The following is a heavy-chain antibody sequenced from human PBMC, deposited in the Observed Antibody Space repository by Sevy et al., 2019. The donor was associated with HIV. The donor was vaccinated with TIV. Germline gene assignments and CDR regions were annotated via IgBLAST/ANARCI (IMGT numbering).Heavy chain of an antibody. D-gene: IGHD1-26*01. J-gene: IGHJ6*02. V-gene: IGHV3-30*18. CDR3: ANAYSGSYSHSYLYALDD. Sequence: GGSLRLSCTGSGFSFSYYGIHWVRQAPGKGLDWVALISHDGINEYHADSVKGRFTISRDNSRNTVYLEMNSLRNEDTAIYFCANAYSGSYSHSYLYALDDWGQWTTVTVSS. CDR1: GFSFSYYG. CDR2: ISHDGINE.